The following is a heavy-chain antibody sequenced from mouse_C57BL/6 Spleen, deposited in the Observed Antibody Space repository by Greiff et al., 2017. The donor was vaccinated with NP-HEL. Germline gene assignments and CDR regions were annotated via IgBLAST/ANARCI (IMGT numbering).Heavy chain of an antibody. CDR3: ARNYGSPGYFDY. V-gene: IGHV1-80*01. CDR1: GYAFSSYW. CDR2: IYPGDGDT. D-gene: IGHD1-1*01. J-gene: IGHJ2*01. Sequence: VQLQQSGAELVKPGASVKISCKASGYAFSSYWMNWVKQRPGKGLEWIGQIYPGDGDTNYNGKFKGKATLTADKSSSTAYMQLSSLTSEDSAVYFCARNYGSPGYFDYWGQGTTLTVSS.